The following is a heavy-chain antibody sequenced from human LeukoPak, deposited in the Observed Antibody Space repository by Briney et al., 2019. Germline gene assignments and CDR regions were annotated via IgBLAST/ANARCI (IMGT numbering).Heavy chain of an antibody. CDR2: INHSGST. J-gene: IGHJ3*02. CDR3: ARAFPFDDYGDPDAFDI. Sequence: PSETLSLTCAVYGGSFSGYYWSWIRQPPGKGLEWIGEINHSGSTNYNPSLKSRVTISVDTSKNQFSLKLTSVTAADTAVYYCARAFPFDDYGDPDAFDIWGQGTMVTASS. V-gene: IGHV4-34*01. CDR1: GGSFSGYY. D-gene: IGHD4-17*01.